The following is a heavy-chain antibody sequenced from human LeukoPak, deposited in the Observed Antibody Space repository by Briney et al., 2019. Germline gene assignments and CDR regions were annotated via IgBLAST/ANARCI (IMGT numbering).Heavy chain of an antibody. CDR3: ARGRGITMVRGVLFGY. CDR2: INSDGSST. J-gene: IGHJ4*02. CDR1: RFTFSSYW. D-gene: IGHD3-10*01. V-gene: IGHV3-74*01. Sequence: GGSLRLSCAASRFTFSSYWMRWVRQAPGKGLVWVSRINSDGSSTSYADSVKGRFTISRDNAKNTLYLQMNSLRAEDTAVYYCARGRGITMVRGVLFGYWGQGTLVTVSS.